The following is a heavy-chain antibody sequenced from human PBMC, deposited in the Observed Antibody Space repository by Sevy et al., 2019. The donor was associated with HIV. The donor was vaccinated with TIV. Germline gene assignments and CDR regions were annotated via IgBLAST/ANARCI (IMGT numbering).Heavy chain of an antibody. J-gene: IGHJ3*02. CDR3: ARRRGEGNSSGRKAFDI. Sequence: GGSLRLSCAASGFTFSSYEMNWVRQAPGKGLEWVSYISSSGSTIYYADSVKGRFTISRDNTKNSLYQQMNSLRAEDTAVYYCARRRGEGNSSGRKAFDIWGQGTMVTVSS. CDR2: ISSSGSTI. D-gene: IGHD6-19*01. CDR1: GFTFSSYE. V-gene: IGHV3-48*03.